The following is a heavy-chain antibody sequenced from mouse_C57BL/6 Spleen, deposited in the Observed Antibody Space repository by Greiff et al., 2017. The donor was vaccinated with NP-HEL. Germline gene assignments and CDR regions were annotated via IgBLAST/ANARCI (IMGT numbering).Heavy chain of an antibody. Sequence: VQLQQPGAELVKPGASVKLSCKASGYTFTSYWMHWVKQRPGQGLEWIGMINPNSGSTNYNEKFKDKARLTVDKTSRPDYMHLSSLASEDSAVYCCARRDDFDYWGQGTTLTVSS. CDR3: ARRDDFDY. CDR2: INPNSGST. D-gene: IGHD3-3*01. V-gene: IGHV1-64*01. CDR1: GYTFTSYW. J-gene: IGHJ2*01.